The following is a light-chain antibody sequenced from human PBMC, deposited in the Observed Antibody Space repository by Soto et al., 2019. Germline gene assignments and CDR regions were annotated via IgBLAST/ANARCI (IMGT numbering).Light chain of an antibody. V-gene: IGLV2-14*01. CDR2: EVS. CDR3: SSYTTSSLYV. J-gene: IGLJ1*01. CDR1: SSDVGGYNY. Sequence: QPASVSGSPGQSITISCTGTSSDVGGYNYVSWFQHHPGKAPKLMIYEVSHRPSGVSNRFSGSKSGNTASLTISGLQAEDEAAYYCSSYTTSSLYVFGTGTKLTVL.